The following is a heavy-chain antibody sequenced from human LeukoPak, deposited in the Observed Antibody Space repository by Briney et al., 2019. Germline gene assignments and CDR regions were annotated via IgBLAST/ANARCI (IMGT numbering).Heavy chain of an antibody. Sequence: ASVKVSCKASGYTFTSYDINWVRQATGQGLEWMGWMNPNSGNTGYAQNFQGRITMTSNTSISTAYMELSSRSSEDPAVYYCSRGFRGGGGLKVVAGLNSCDPWGERTLVTVS. V-gene: IGHV1-8*01. D-gene: IGHD6-19*01. CDR2: MNPNSGNT. J-gene: IGHJ5*02. CDR3: SRGFRGGGGLKVVAGLNSCDP. CDR1: GYTFTSYD.